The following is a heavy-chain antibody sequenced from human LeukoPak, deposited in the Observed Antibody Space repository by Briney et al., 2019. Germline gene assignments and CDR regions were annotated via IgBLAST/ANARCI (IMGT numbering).Heavy chain of an antibody. CDR1: GFSLSGYW. V-gene: IGHV3-74*01. Sequence: PGGSLRLSCVVSGFSLSGYWMHWVRQAPGKGLVWVSRINSDGSSTSYADSVKGRFTISRDNAKNTLYLQMNSLRAEDTAVYYCARRFGLGDVWGQGTTVTVSS. CDR3: ARRFGLGDV. CDR2: INSDGSST. J-gene: IGHJ6*02. D-gene: IGHD3-16*01.